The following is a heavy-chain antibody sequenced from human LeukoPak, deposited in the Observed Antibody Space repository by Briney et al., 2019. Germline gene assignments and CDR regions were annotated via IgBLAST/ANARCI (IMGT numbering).Heavy chain of an antibody. CDR3: ARHHYYDSSGYQPFGAFDI. CDR1: GYSLTSYW. CDR2: IYPGDSDT. D-gene: IGHD3-22*01. Sequence: GESLKISCKGSGYSLTSYWIGWVRQMPGKGLEWMGIIYPGDSDTRYSPSFQGQVTISADKSISTAYLQWSSLKASDTAMYYCARHHYYDSSGYQPFGAFDIWGQGTMVTVSS. V-gene: IGHV5-51*01. J-gene: IGHJ3*02.